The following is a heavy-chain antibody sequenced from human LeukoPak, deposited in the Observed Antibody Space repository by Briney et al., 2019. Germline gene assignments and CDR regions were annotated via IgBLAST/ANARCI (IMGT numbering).Heavy chain of an antibody. Sequence: PGRSPRLSCAASGFIFSNYAMHWVRRAPGKGLDWVALISSDGSKTYHADSVKGRSSISRDNSKNTLDLQLNSLRAKDTSVYYFATASRYCFISGSSGPHYLDYWGRGPLSPSPQ. D-gene: IGHD3-10*01. V-gene: IGHV3-30*07. J-gene: IGHJ4*02. CDR1: GFIFSNYA. CDR2: ISSDGSKT. CDR3: ATASRYCFISGSSGPHYLDY.